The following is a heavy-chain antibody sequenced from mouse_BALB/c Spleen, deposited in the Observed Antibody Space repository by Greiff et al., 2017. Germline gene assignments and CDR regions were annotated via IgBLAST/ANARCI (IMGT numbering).Heavy chain of an antibody. D-gene: IGHD4-1*01. CDR3: ARWNGTGFAY. CDR1: GYTFTSYW. V-gene: IGHV1-7*01. Sequence: VQLQQSGAELAKPGASVKMSCKASGYTFTSYWMHWVKQRPGQGLEWIGYINPSTGYTEYNQKFKDKATLTADKASSTAYMQLSSLTSEDSAVYYCARWNGTGFAYWGQGTLVTVSA. J-gene: IGHJ3*01. CDR2: INPSTGYT.